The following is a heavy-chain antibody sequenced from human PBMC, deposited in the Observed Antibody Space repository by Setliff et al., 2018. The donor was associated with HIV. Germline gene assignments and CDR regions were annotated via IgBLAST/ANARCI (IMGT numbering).Heavy chain of an antibody. V-gene: IGHV1-18*01. D-gene: IGHD3-22*01. CDR3: ARAVGGSNYFDSSAYHYGFGAFDI. CDR2: ISAYIGDT. Sequence: ASVKVSCKTSGYPFDSYGISWVRQAPGQGLEWMGWISAYIGDTKYAQRFQGRVTMTTDPSTPTAYMELRSLKSEDTAVYYCARAVGGSNYFDSSAYHYGFGAFDIWGQGTMVTVSS. CDR1: GYPFDSYG. J-gene: IGHJ3*02.